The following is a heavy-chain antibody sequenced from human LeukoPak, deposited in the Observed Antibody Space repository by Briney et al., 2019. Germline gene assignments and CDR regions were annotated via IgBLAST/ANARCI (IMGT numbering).Heavy chain of an antibody. D-gene: IGHD1-26*01. V-gene: IGHV4-59*01. CDR3: ARARLIRRIVGAVFVSYFDY. Sequence: PSETLSLTCTVSGGSISSYYWSWIRQPPGKGLEWIGYIYYSGSTNYNPSLKSRVTISVDTSKNQFSLKLSSVTAADTAVYYCARARLIRRIVGAVFVSYFDYWGQGTLVTVSS. J-gene: IGHJ4*02. CDR2: IYYSGST. CDR1: GGSISSYY.